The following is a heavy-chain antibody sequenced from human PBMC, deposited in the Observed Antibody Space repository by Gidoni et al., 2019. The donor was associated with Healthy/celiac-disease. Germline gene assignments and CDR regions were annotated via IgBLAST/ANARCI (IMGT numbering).Heavy chain of an antibody. V-gene: IGHV4-31*03. D-gene: IGHD3-10*01. J-gene: IGHJ3*02. CDR3: ASRIENPGDYYGSGSYYKGAFDI. CDR2: IYYSGST. Sequence: QVQLQESGPGLVKPSQTLSLTCTVSGGSISSGGYYWSWIRQHPGKGLEWIGYIYYSGSTYYNPSLKSRVTISVDTSKNQFSLKLSSVTAADTAVYYCASRIENPGDYYGSGSYYKGAFDIWGQGTMVTVSS. CDR1: GGSISSGGYY.